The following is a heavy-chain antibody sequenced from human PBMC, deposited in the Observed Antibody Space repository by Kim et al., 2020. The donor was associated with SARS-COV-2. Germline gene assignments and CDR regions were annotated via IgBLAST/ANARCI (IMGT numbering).Heavy chain of an antibody. CDR2: IYYSGST. CDR1: GGSISSGGYY. D-gene: IGHD1-26*01. CDR3: ARAREEPEYYFDY. J-gene: IGHJ4*02. Sequence: SETLSHTCTVSGGSISSGGYYWSWIRQHPGKGLEWIGYIYYSGSTYYNPSLKSRVTISVDTSKNQFSLKLSSVTAADTAVYYCARAREEPEYYFDYWGQGTLGTVSS. V-gene: IGHV4-31*03.